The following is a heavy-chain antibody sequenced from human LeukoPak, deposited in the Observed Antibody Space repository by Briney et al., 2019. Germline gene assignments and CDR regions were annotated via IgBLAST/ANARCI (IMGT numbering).Heavy chain of an antibody. Sequence: GASVKVSCKASDYTLTSYGISWVRQAPGQGLEWMGWISAYNGNTNYAQKLQGRVTMTTDTSTSTAYMELRSLRSDDTAVYYCARLHYYDSSGYGYGMHVWGQGTTVTVSS. J-gene: IGHJ6*02. V-gene: IGHV1-18*01. D-gene: IGHD3-22*01. CDR1: DYTLTSYG. CDR2: ISAYNGNT. CDR3: ARLHYYDSSGYGYGMHV.